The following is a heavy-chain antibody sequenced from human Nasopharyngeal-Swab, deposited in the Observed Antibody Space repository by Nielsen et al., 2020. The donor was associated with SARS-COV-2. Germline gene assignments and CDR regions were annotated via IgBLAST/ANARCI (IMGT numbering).Heavy chain of an antibody. CDR1: GFTFSSYA. CDR2: ISYDGSNK. J-gene: IGHJ4*02. CDR3: ARVSGRLRYFDWLLSLDY. D-gene: IGHD3-9*01. Sequence: GESLKISCAASGFTFSSYAMHWVRQAPGKGQEWVAVISYDGSNKYYADSVKGRFTISRDNSKNTLYLQMNSLRAEDTAVYYCARVSGRLRYFDWLLSLDYWGQGTLVTVSS. V-gene: IGHV3-30-3*01.